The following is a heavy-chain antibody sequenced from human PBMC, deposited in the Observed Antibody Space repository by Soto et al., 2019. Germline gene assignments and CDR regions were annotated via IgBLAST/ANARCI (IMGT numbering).Heavy chain of an antibody. V-gene: IGHV5-51*01. CDR1: GYNFSNFW. J-gene: IGHJ4*02. CDR3: ARLLPADDPSGWGWFDF. D-gene: IGHD6-13*01. CDR2: IYPGDSET. Sequence: GESLKISCQGSGYNFSNFWIAWVRQMPGKGVEWMGIIYPGDSETTYRPSFQGQVTISAVKAVNTTYVQWNRLKVSVTAIYYSARLLPADDPSGWGWFDFWGPGTLVTVSS.